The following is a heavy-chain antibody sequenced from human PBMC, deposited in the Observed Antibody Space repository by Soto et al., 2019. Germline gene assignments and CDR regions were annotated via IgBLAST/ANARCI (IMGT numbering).Heavy chain of an antibody. CDR3: AKGLGNFWSGYANWFDP. J-gene: IGHJ5*02. CDR2: ITWNSGTI. D-gene: IGHD3-3*01. V-gene: IGHV3-9*01. Sequence: GGSLRLSCAASGFTFDEYAMHWVRQAPGKGLEWVSGITWNSGTIDYADSVKGRFTISRANAKNSLYLQMNSLRAEDTALYYCAKGLGNFWSGYANWFDPWGQGTLVTVSS. CDR1: GFTFDEYA.